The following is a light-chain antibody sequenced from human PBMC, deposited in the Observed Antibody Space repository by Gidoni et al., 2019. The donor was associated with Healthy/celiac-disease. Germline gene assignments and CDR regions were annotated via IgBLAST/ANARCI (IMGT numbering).Light chain of an antibody. CDR2: GAS. Sequence: EIVMTQSPATLSVSPGDRATISCRASQSVSSYLAWYQQKPGQAPRLLIDGASTRATGIPARFSGSGSGTEFTLTISILQSEDFTVYYCQQYNNWPRTFXQXTKVEIK. CDR1: QSVSSY. V-gene: IGKV3-15*01. J-gene: IGKJ1*01. CDR3: QQYNNWPRT.